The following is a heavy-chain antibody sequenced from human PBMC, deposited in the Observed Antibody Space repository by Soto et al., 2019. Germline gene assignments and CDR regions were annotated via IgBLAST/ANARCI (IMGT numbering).Heavy chain of an antibody. D-gene: IGHD6-6*01. V-gene: IGHV3-30*18. Sequence: PGGSLRLSCAASGFPFSSYGMHWVRPAPGKGLEWVAVISYDGSNKYYADSVKGRFTISRDNSKNTLYLQMNSLRAEDTAVYYCAKDGEWDRSSSSHVGGMDVWGQGTTVTVSS. CDR2: ISYDGSNK. CDR1: GFPFSSYG. CDR3: AKDGEWDRSSSSHVGGMDV. J-gene: IGHJ6*02.